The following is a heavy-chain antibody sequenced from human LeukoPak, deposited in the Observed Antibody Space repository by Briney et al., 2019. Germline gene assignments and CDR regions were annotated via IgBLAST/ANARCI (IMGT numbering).Heavy chain of an antibody. V-gene: IGHV1-2*02. J-gene: IGHJ2*01. CDR3: ARARDYGDYEGRKYFDL. CDR2: INPNSGGT. D-gene: IGHD4-17*01. CDR1: GYTFTGFY. Sequence: GASVKVSCKASGYTFTGFYMHWVRQAPGQGPEWMGWINPNSGGTNYAQKFQGRVTMTRDTSINTAYMELTRLRSDDTAVYYCARARDYGDYEGRKYFDLWGRGTLVTVSS.